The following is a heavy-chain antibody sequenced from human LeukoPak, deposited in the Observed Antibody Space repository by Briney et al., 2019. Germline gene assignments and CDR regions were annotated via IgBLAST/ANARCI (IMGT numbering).Heavy chain of an antibody. Sequence: GGSLRLSCAASGFTFSSYNTNWVRQAPGKGLEWVSYITSSGSSIYYADSVKGRFTISRDNGKNSLYLLMNSLRAEDTAVYYCARAGAYYLNWFDPWGQGTLVTVSS. CDR1: GFTFSSYN. CDR2: ITSSGSSI. V-gene: IGHV3-48*01. D-gene: IGHD2/OR15-2a*01. CDR3: ARAGAYYLNWFDP. J-gene: IGHJ5*02.